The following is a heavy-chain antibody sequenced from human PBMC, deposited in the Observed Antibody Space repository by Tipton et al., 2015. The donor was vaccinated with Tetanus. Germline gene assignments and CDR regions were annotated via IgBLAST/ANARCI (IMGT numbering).Heavy chain of an antibody. CDR3: ARIGWLQQNKPAFDI. V-gene: IGHV4-59*13. CDR1: GGSITSYY. J-gene: IGHJ3*02. Sequence: TLSLTCNVSGGSITSYYCSWIRQRPGRGLEWVGYVHYTGKDNYSPSLRSRVTLSVDTSKNQFSLKMNSVTAADTAVYYCARIGWLQQNKPAFDIWGQGTVVTVSS. CDR2: VHYTGKD. D-gene: IGHD6-19*01.